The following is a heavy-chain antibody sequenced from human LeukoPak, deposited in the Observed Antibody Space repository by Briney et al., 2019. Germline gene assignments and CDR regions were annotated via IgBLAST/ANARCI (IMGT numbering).Heavy chain of an antibody. CDR3: ARVGAYNSPLNAFDI. CDR2: IFYSGST. D-gene: IGHD1-1*01. J-gene: IGHJ3*02. V-gene: IGHV4-59*08. CDR1: GGSISSYY. Sequence: SETLSLTCTVSGGSISSYYWSWIRQPPGKGLEWIGYIFYSGSTYYNPSLKSRITISVDTSKNQFSLKLTSVTAADTAVYYCARVGAYNSPLNAFDIWGQGTMVTLSS.